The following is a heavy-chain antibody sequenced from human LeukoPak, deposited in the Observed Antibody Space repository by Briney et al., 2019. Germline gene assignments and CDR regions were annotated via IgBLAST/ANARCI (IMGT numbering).Heavy chain of an antibody. CDR2: TYYRSKWYN. CDR3: ARNPRTPAFDF. D-gene: IGHD1-14*01. Sequence: SQTLSLTCAISGDSVSSNSAAWSWIRQSPSRGLEWLGTTYYRSKWYNDYAVSVKSRITINPDTSKNQFSLQLNSVTPEDTAVYYCARNPRTPAFDFWGQGTLVTVSS. J-gene: IGHJ4*02. CDR1: GDSVSSNSAA. V-gene: IGHV6-1*01.